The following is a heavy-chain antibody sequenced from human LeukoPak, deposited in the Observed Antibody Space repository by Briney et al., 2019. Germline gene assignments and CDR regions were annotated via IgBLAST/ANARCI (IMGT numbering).Heavy chain of an antibody. CDR1: AGSIDSGGYF. Sequence: SETLSLTCTVSAGSIDSGGYFWTWVRQHPGEGLEWIGYIWNSGNSYYNPSLSSRVIISADSSKSTFSLKLSSVTAADTAVYYCARYHCGSTYCPGVDFYGQGTLVTVSS. D-gene: IGHD2-2*01. V-gene: IGHV4-31*03. CDR3: ARYHCGSTYCPGVDF. J-gene: IGHJ4*02. CDR2: IWNSGNS.